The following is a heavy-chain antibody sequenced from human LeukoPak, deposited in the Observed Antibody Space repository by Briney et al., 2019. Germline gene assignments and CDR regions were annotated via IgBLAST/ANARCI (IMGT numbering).Heavy chain of an antibody. CDR1: GYTFTRYG. CDR2: ISAYNGNT. CDR3: ARGFSSSWGHNWFDP. V-gene: IGHV1-18*01. J-gene: IGHJ5*02. Sequence: ASVKVCCKASGYTFTRYGISWVRQAPGQGLEWMGWISAYNGNTNYAQKLQGRVTMTTHTSTSTAYMELRSLRSDDTAVYYCARGFSSSWGHNWFDPWGQGTLVTVSS. D-gene: IGHD6-13*01.